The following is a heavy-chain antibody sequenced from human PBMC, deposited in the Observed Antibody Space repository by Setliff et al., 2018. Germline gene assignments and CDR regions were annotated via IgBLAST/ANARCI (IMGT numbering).Heavy chain of an antibody. V-gene: IGHV3-48*03. D-gene: IGHD3-9*01. CDR3: ARDISRYYYGMDV. Sequence: GGSLRLSCAASGFTFSTYEMNWVRQAPGKGLEWVSYISSDGSTVFYADSVKGRFTISRDNAKNSLYLQMNSLRAEDTAVYYCARDISRYYYGMDVWGQGTTVTVSS. CDR1: GFTFSTYE. CDR2: ISSDGSTV. J-gene: IGHJ6*02.